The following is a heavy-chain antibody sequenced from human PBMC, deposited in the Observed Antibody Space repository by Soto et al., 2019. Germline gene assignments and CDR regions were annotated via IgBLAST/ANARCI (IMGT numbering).Heavy chain of an antibody. J-gene: IGHJ4*02. CDR1: GFTFRNYA. Sequence: GGSLRLSCAASGFTFRNYAMSWVRQAPGKGLEWVSSISGSGDNTYYADSVKGRFTISRDNSKNTLYLQMNSLRAEDTAVYYCASSPGMVVAAQYDYRGQRTLFPVSP. D-gene: IGHD2-15*01. CDR3: ASSPGMVVAAQYDY. CDR2: ISGSGDNT. V-gene: IGHV3-23*01.